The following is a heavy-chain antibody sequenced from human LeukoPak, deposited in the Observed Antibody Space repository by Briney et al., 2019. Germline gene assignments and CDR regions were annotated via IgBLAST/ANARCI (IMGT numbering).Heavy chain of an antibody. CDR1: GFTFSNYG. J-gene: IGHJ4*02. V-gene: IGHV3-33*06. D-gene: IGHD1-26*01. CDR3: AKPTRGSGSFLIDH. CDR2: IWYDDK. Sequence: GGSLRLSCAASGFTFSNYGMHWVRQAPGKGLEWVAVIWYDDKYYVDSVKGRFTISRDNSKNTLYLQMNSLRAEDTAVYYCAKPTRGSGSFLIDHWGQGTLVTVSS.